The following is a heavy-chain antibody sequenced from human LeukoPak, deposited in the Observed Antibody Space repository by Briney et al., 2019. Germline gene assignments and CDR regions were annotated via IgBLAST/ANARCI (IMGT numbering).Heavy chain of an antibody. J-gene: IGHJ4*02. D-gene: IGHD3-16*01. CDR2: IYHSGST. Sequence: SGTLSLTCAVSGYSISSGYYWGWIRQPPGKGLEWIGSIYHSGSTYYNPSLKSRVTISVDTSKNQFSLKLSSVTAADTAVYYCARDPDGGPDYWGQGTLVPVFS. CDR1: GYSISSGYY. CDR3: ARDPDGGPDY. V-gene: IGHV4-38-2*02.